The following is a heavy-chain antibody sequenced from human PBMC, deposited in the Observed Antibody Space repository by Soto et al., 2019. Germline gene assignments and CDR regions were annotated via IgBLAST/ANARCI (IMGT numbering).Heavy chain of an antibody. CDR1: GFTFSSYA. Sequence: PGESLRLSCAASGFTFSSYAMSWVRQAPGKGLEWVSAISGSGGSTYYADSVKGRFTISRDNSKNTLYLQMNSLRAEDTAVYYCARGTNADLHYDFDYGMDVWGQGTTVTVSS. CDR2: ISGSGGST. J-gene: IGHJ6*02. V-gene: IGHV3-23*01. CDR3: ARGTNADLHYDFDYGMDV. D-gene: IGHD3-3*01.